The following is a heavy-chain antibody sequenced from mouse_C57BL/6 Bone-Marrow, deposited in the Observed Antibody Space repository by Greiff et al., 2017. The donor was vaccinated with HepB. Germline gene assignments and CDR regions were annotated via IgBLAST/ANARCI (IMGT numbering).Heavy chain of an antibody. CDR3: ARPYFYYYGSRGYFDV. V-gene: IGHV14-3*01. Sequence: VQLQQSVAELVRPGASVKLSCTASGFNIKNTYMHWVKQRPEQGLEWIGRIDPANGNTKYAPKFQGKATITADTSSNTAYLQLSSLTSGDTAIYYCARPYFYYYGSRGYFDVWGTGTTVTVSS. D-gene: IGHD1-1*01. CDR2: IDPANGNT. J-gene: IGHJ1*03. CDR1: GFNIKNTY.